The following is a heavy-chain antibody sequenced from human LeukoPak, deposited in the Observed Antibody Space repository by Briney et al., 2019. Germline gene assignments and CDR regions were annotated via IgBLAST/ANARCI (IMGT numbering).Heavy chain of an antibody. V-gene: IGHV3-30-3*02. J-gene: IGHJ1*01. Sequence: GGSLRLSCSASGFTFSSYAMHWVRQAPGKGLEWVAVISYDGSNKYYADSVKGRFTISRDNSKNTLYLQMNSLRAEDTAVYYCAKDRFLSSTSRYVEYFQHWGQGTLVTVSS. CDR3: AKDRFLSSTSRYVEYFQH. CDR2: ISYDGSNK. D-gene: IGHD2-2*01. CDR1: GFTFSSYA.